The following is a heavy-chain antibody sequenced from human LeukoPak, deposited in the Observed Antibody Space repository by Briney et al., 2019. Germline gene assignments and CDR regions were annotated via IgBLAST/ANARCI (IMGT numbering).Heavy chain of an antibody. V-gene: IGHV4-30-2*01. CDR2: IYDSESA. CDR1: GGSISNGGYS. CDR3: ARGDSRRGAWYFDL. Sequence: PSEALSLTCAVSGGSISNGGYSWSWIRQPPGKGLEWIGYIYDSESAYYNPSLKSRVTISVDRSKNHFSRRLSFVTAADTAVYYCARGDSRRGAWYFDLWGRGTLVTVSS. D-gene: IGHD6-13*01. J-gene: IGHJ2*01.